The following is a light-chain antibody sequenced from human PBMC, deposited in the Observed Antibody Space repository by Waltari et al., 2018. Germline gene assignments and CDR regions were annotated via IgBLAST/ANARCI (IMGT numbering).Light chain of an antibody. J-gene: IGKJ3*01. CDR1: QSVSSSY. CDR2: GAS. V-gene: IGKV3-20*01. Sequence: EIVLTQSPGTLSLSPGERATLSCRASQSVSSSYLAWYQQKPGQAPRLLIYGASSRATGLPDRFSGSGSGTDFTLTISRLEPEDFAVYYCQQYGSSPLFGPGTKVDIK. CDR3: QQYGSSPL.